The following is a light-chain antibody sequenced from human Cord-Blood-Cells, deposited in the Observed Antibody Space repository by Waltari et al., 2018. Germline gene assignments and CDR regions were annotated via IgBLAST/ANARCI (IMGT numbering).Light chain of an antibody. CDR2: AAS. CDR3: QQSYSTPLT. V-gene: IGKV1-39*01. CDR1: QSISSY. J-gene: IGKJ4*01. Sequence: DIQMTQSPSSLSASVGDRVTITCRASQSISSYLNWYQQTPGKAPKLLIYAASSLQSGVPSRFSGSGSGTEFTLTISSLQPEDFATYYCQQSYSTPLTFGGGTKVEIK.